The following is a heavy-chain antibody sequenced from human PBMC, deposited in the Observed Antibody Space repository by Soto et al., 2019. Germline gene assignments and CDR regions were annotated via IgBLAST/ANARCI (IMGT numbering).Heavy chain of an antibody. Sequence: GSGPTLVNPTQTLTLTCTFSGFSLSTSGVGVGWIRQPPGKALEWLALIYWDDDKRYSPSLKSRLTITKDTSKNQVVLTMTNMELLDTATYSCAHHVYYSCWFDPWGKGTLVTVSS. J-gene: IGHJ5*02. D-gene: IGHD3-10*01. CDR1: GFSLSTSGVG. CDR2: IYWDDDK. CDR3: AHHVYYSCWFDP. V-gene: IGHV2-5*02.